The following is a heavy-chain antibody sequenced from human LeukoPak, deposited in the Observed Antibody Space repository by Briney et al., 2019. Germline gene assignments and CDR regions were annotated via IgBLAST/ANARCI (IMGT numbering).Heavy chain of an antibody. CDR1: GFTFSSYS. V-gene: IGHV3-21*04. CDR2: ISGSSSYI. Sequence: PGGSLSLSCAVSGFTFSSYSMNWVRQAPGKGLEWLSSISGSSSYIYYADSVKGRFTISRDNARNSLYLQMKSLRAEDTAVYYCARRAGAYSHPYDYWGQGTLVTVSS. J-gene: IGHJ4*02. CDR3: ARRAGAYSHPYDY. D-gene: IGHD4/OR15-4a*01.